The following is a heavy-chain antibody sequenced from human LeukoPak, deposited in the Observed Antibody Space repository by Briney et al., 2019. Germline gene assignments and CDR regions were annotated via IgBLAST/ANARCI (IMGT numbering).Heavy chain of an antibody. J-gene: IGHJ6*03. CDR2: INHSGST. D-gene: IGHD6-13*01. CDR3: ARGRIAAAGYYFHYMDV. Sequence: SETLSLTCAIYGGSFSGYYWSWIRQPPGKGLEWIGEINHSGSTNYNSSLKSRVTISLDTSKNQFSLKLSSVTAADTAVYYCARGRIAAAGYYFHYMDVWGKGTTVTISS. V-gene: IGHV4-34*01. CDR1: GGSFSGYY.